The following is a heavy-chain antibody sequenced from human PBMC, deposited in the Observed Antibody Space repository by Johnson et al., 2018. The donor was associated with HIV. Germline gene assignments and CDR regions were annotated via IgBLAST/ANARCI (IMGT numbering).Heavy chain of an antibody. V-gene: IGHV3-43D*04. Sequence: VQLVESGGGVVQPGRSLRLSCAASGFTFSSYGMHWVRQAPGKGLEWVSLISWDGGSTFYADSVQGRVTISRDNAKNSLYLQIHSLRAEDTALYYCSKGWFGPGSFDIWGQGTMVTVSS. J-gene: IGHJ3*02. D-gene: IGHD2-15*01. CDR3: SKGWFGPGSFDI. CDR2: ISWDGGST. CDR1: GFTFSSYG.